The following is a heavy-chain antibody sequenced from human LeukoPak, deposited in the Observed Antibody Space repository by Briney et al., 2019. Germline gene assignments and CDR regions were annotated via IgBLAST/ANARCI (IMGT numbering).Heavy chain of an antibody. V-gene: IGHV4-39*07. CDR3: ARDVYYYGSGSYVFDY. CDR2: IYYSGNT. Sequence: SETLSLTCSVSGGSIRSTTYYWGWIRQPPGKRLEWIASIYYSGNTYYSPSLMSRVTISVDTSKNQFSLNLRSVTAADTAVYYCARDVYYYGSGSYVFDYWGQGTLVTVSS. J-gene: IGHJ4*02. D-gene: IGHD3-10*01. CDR1: GGSIRSTTYY.